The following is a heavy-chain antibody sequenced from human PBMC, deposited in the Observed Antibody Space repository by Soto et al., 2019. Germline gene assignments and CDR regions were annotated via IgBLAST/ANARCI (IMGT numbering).Heavy chain of an antibody. CDR1: GFTFSSYA. CDR3: AKDNDVVVSAAHFDY. D-gene: IGHD2-2*01. J-gene: IGHJ4*02. Sequence: GGSLRLSCAASGFTFSSYAMNWVRQAPGKGLEWVSGISGSGGGRYYADSVKGRFTISRDNSKNTLYLQMNSLRAEDTAVYYCAKDNDVVVSAAHFDYWGQGTLVTVSS. V-gene: IGHV3-23*01. CDR2: ISGSGGGR.